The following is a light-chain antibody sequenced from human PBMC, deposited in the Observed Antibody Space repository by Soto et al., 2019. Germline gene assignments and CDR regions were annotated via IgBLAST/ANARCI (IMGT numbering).Light chain of an antibody. J-gene: IGKJ2*01. CDR3: QQSYSAPYT. V-gene: IGKV4-1*01. Sequence: DIVMTQSPDSLAVSLGERATINCKSSQSDLYGPNNKSYLVWYQQKPGQPPKLLIYCASTRESGVPDRFSGSWSGIDFTLTISSLQAEDVAVYYCQQSYSAPYTFGQGTKLEIK. CDR2: CAS. CDR1: QSDLYGPNNKSY.